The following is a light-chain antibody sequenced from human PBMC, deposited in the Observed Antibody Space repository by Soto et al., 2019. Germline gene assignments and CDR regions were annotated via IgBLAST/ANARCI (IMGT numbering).Light chain of an antibody. CDR1: QSVSSSY. CDR2: GAS. Sequence: EIVLTQSPGTLSLSPGERATLSCRASQSVSSSYLAWYQQKPGQAPRLLIYGASNRATGIPDRFSGSGSGTDFTLPISSMEPEDFAIYYCQQYGSSPYTFGQGTTLEIK. V-gene: IGKV3-20*01. CDR3: QQYGSSPYT. J-gene: IGKJ2*01.